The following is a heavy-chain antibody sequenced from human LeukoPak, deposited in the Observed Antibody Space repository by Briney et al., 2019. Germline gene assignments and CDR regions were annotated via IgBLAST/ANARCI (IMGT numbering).Heavy chain of an antibody. Sequence: GGSLRLSCAASGFTFNNYWMHWVRQAPGKGPVWVSRVNSDGSSASYADSVKGRFTISRDNAKNTVYLQMKSLRDDDTAVYYCARAQAVAGTGGFDPWGQGTLVTVSS. J-gene: IGHJ5*02. V-gene: IGHV3-74*01. CDR2: VNSDGSSA. CDR1: GFTFNNYW. CDR3: ARAQAVAGTGGFDP. D-gene: IGHD6-19*01.